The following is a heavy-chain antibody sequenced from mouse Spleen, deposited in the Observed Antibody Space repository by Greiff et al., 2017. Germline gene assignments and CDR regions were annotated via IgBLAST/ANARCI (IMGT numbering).Heavy chain of an antibody. J-gene: IGHJ3*01. Sequence: EVQLQQSGPGLVKPSQSLSLTCSVTGYSITSGYYWNWIRQFPGNKLEWMGYISYDGSNNYNPSLKNRISITRDTSKNQFFLKLNSVTTEDTATYYCARDEAARAPAWFAYWGQGTLVTVSA. CDR3: ARDEAARAPAWFAY. V-gene: IGHV3-6*01. CDR1: GYSITSGYY. CDR2: ISYDGSN. D-gene: IGHD3-1*01.